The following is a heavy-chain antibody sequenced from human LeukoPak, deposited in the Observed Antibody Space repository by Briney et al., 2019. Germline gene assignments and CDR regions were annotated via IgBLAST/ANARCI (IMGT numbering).Heavy chain of an antibody. V-gene: IGHV1-58*02. CDR2: IVVGSGNT. J-gene: IGHJ4*02. D-gene: IGHD3-3*01. CDR1: GFTFTSSA. Sequence: SVKVSCKASGFTFTSSAMQGVRQARGQRLEWIGWIVVGSGNTNYAQKFQERVTITRDMSTSTAYMELSSLRSEDTAVYYCAGGNHYDFWSGYGYFDYWGQGTLVTVSS. CDR3: AGGNHYDFWSGYGYFDY.